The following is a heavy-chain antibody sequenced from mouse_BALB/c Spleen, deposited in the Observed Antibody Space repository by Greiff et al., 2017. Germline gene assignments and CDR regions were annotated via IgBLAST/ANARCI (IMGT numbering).Heavy chain of an antibody. CDR1: GFTFSSFG. CDR2: ISSGSSTI. D-gene: IGHD2-1*01. J-gene: IGHJ3*01. V-gene: IGHV5-17*02. Sequence: EVKLEESGGGLVQPGGSRKLSCAASGFTFSSFGMHWVRQAPEKGLEWVAYISSGSSTIYYADTVKGRFTISRDNPKNTLFLQMTSLRSEDTAMYYCARSDGNYPWFAYWGQGTLVTVSA. CDR3: ARSDGNYPWFAY.